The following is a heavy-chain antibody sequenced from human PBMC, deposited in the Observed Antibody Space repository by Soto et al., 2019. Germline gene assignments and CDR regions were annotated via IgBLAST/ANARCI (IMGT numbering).Heavy chain of an antibody. Sequence: SETLSLTCTVSGGSISSGGYYWSWIRQHPGKGLEWIGYIYYSGSTYYNPSLKSRVTLSVDTSKNQFSLKLSSVTAADTAVYYCARDHCSSTSCYNNWFYWGQGTLVTVSS. V-gene: IGHV4-31*03. CDR1: GGSISSGGYY. J-gene: IGHJ4*02. D-gene: IGHD2-2*02. CDR3: ARDHCSSTSCYNNWFY. CDR2: IYYSGST.